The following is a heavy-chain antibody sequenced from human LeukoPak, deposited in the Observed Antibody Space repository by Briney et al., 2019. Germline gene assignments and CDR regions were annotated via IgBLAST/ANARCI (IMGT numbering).Heavy chain of an antibody. V-gene: IGHV3-11*01. CDR1: GFTFSDYY. J-gene: IGHJ4*02. D-gene: IGHD3-10*01. Sequence: PGGSLRLSCAASGFTFSDYYMSWIRQDPGKGLGWVSYISSSGSTIYYADSVKGRFTISRDNAKNSLYLQMNSLRAEDTAVYYCAREGFGEFAEPFDYWGQGTLVTVSS. CDR2: ISSSGSTI. CDR3: AREGFGEFAEPFDY.